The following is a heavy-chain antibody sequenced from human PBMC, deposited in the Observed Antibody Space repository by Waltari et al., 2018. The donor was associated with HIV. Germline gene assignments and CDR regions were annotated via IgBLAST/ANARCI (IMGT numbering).Heavy chain of an antibody. D-gene: IGHD1-7*01. CDR2: MNPNSGNA. Sequence: QVQLVQSGAEVRKPGASVKVSCKASGYTFTNYDINWVRQATGQGLEWVGWMNPNSGNAGFAQKFQDRVTMTMNATVDTVYMELTSLTSEDTAIYYCARGRFRITGTTRFDYWGQGTLVTVSS. J-gene: IGHJ4*02. CDR1: GYTFTNYD. V-gene: IGHV1-8*01. CDR3: ARGRFRITGTTRFDY.